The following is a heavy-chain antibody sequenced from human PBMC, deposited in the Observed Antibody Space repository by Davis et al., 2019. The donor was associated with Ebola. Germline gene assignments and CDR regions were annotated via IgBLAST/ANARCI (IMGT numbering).Heavy chain of an antibody. J-gene: IGHJ4*02. V-gene: IGHV3-15*07. D-gene: IGHD5-24*01. CDR2: IKSKNDGETT. CDR1: GFPFSQAW. Sequence: PGGSLRLSCAASGFPFSQAWLNWVRQAPGKGLEWVGRIKSKNDGETTDYAAPVRGRFTMSRDDSKNTLLLQMDSLKTEDTGIYFCVTMAAFWGQGTLVTVSS. CDR3: VTMAAF.